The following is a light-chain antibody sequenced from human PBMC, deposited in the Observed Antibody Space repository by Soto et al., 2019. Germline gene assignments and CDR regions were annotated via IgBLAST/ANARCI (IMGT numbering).Light chain of an antibody. CDR2: SDN. Sequence: QSVLTQPPSTSGTPGQRVTISCSGSSSNIGSNTVNWYQQLPRTAPKLLIYSDNQRPSGVPDRFSGSKYGTSASLAISGLQREDEADYYCGAWDDSLPGPMMFGGGTKLTVL. CDR1: SSNIGSNT. V-gene: IGLV1-44*01. J-gene: IGLJ3*02. CDR3: GAWDDSLPGPMM.